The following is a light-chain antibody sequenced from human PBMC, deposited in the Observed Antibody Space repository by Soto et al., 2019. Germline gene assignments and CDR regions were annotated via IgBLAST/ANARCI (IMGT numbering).Light chain of an antibody. V-gene: IGLV1-40*01. CDR2: RNT. Sequence: QSVLTQPPSVSGAPGQRVTISCTGSSSNIGAGFVVHWYQQLPGTAPKLLIYRNTNRPSGVPDRFSASKSGASASLAITGLQAEDEADYYCQSYDNSLVFGTGTKLTVL. CDR1: SSNIGAGFV. J-gene: IGLJ1*01. CDR3: QSYDNSLV.